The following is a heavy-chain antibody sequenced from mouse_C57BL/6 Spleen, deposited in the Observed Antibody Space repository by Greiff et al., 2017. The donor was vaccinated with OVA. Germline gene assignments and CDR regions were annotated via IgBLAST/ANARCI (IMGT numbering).Heavy chain of an antibody. V-gene: IGHV1-15*01. CDR2: IDPETGGT. CDR3: TRSRDGYYDRYFDY. CDR1: GYTFTDYE. Sequence: QVQLKQSGAELVRPGASVTLSCKASGYTFTDYEMHWVKQTPVHGLEWIGAIDPETGGTAYNQKFKGKAILTADKSSSTAYMELRSLTSEDSAVYYGTRSRDGYYDRYFDYWGQGTTLTVSS. J-gene: IGHJ2*01. D-gene: IGHD2-3*01.